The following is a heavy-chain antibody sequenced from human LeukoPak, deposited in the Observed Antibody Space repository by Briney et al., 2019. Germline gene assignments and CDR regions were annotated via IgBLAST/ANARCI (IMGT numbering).Heavy chain of an antibody. CDR1: GGTFSSYA. J-gene: IGHJ4*02. D-gene: IGHD1-26*01. CDR3: ASPDRGSYYNFDY. V-gene: IGHV1-69*05. Sequence: SVKVSCKVSGGTFSSYAISWVRQAPGQGLEWMGRIIPIFGTANYAQKFQGRVTITTDESTSTAYMELSSLRSEDTAVYYCASPDRGSYYNFDYWGQGTLVTVSS. CDR2: IIPIFGTA.